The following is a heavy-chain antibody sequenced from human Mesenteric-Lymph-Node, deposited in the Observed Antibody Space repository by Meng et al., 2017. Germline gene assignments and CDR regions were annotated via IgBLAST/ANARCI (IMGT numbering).Heavy chain of an antibody. V-gene: IGHV4-59*01. J-gene: IGHJ4*02. D-gene: IGHD1-26*01. CDR3: ARVGIVGAPYYFDY. CDR1: GGSISSYY. CDR2: IYYSGST. Sequence: ETLSLTCTVSGGSISSYYWSWIRQPPGKGLEWIGYIYYSGSTNYNPSLKSRVTISVDTSKNQFSLKLSSVTAADTAVYYCARVGIVGAPYYFDYWGQGTLVTVSS.